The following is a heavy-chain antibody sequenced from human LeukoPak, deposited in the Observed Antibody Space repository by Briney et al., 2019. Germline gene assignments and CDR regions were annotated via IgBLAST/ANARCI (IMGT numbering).Heavy chain of an antibody. Sequence: PGESLKISCKGSGDRFTSFWIGWVHQMPGKGLECMGIIYPGDSDTRYSPSFQGQVTISADKSINTAYLEWSSLEASDTAMYYCSRRNDWKYAFQIWGQGTMVTVSS. D-gene: IGHD1-1*01. V-gene: IGHV5-51*07. CDR1: GDRFTSFW. CDR2: IYPGDSDT. J-gene: IGHJ3*02. CDR3: SRRNDWKYAFQI.